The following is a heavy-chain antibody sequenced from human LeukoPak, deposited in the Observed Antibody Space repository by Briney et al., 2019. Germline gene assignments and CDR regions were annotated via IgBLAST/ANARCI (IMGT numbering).Heavy chain of an antibody. CDR3: ARETLAVAGTWWFDP. J-gene: IGHJ5*02. V-gene: IGHV3-33*01. Sequence: SGGSVRLSCAASGFTFSTYGMHWVRQAPGKGLEWVAVISYDGSTKYYGDSVKGRFTISRDNSKNTLYLQMDSLRAEDTAVYYCARETLAVAGTWWFDPWGQGTLVTVS. D-gene: IGHD6-19*01. CDR1: GFTFSTYG. CDR2: ISYDGSTK.